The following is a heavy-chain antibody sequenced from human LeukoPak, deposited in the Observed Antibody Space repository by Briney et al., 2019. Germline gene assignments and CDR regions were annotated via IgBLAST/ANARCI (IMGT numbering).Heavy chain of an antibody. Sequence: GGSLRLSCAASGFTVSINYMSWVRQAPGKGLEWVSVIYSGGNTYYADSVKGRFTISRDNAKNSLYLQMNSLRAEDAAVYYCATYKNQLRTVYFDYWGQGILVTVSS. CDR1: GFTVSINY. D-gene: IGHD1-1*01. CDR2: IYSGGNT. CDR3: ATYKNQLRTVYFDY. J-gene: IGHJ4*02. V-gene: IGHV3-53*01.